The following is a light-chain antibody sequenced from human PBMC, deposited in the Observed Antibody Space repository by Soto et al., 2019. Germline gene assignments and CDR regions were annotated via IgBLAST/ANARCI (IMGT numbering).Light chain of an antibody. J-gene: IGKJ2*01. CDR3: QQYHSYSYT. V-gene: IGKV1-5*03. CDR1: QSISSW. CDR2: KAS. Sequence: DIQMTQSPSTLPASVGDRVTITCRASQSISSWLAWYQQKPGKAPKLLIHKASTLESGVPSRFSGSGSGTEFTLTICSLQSEDFASYYCQQYHSYSYTFGQGTKLDIK.